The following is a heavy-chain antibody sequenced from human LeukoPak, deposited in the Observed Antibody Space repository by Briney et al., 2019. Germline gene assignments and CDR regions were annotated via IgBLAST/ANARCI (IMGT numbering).Heavy chain of an antibody. Sequence: SVKVSCKASGGTFSSYAISWVRQAPGQGLEWMGGIIPIFGTANYAQKFQGRVTITADESTSTAYMELSSLRSEDTAVYYFARDRNDFWSGSRFDYWGQGTLVTVSS. CDR2: IIPIFGTA. CDR3: ARDRNDFWSGSRFDY. D-gene: IGHD3-3*01. J-gene: IGHJ4*02. V-gene: IGHV1-69*13. CDR1: GGTFSSYA.